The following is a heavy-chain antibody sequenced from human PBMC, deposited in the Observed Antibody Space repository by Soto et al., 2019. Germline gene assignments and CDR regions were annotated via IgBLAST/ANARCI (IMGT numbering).Heavy chain of an antibody. Sequence: QLQLQQSGTGLVKPSQTLSLTCAVSGGSISRGGYSWSWIRQPPGKGTEWIGYIYHSGRTCYKPSLTSRVTISVDRSKHQFSLKLSSVTVADTAVYSCARVPDYWGQGTLVTVSS. D-gene: IGHD2-2*01. CDR1: GGSISRGGYS. CDR3: ARVPDY. V-gene: IGHV4-30-2*01. J-gene: IGHJ4*02. CDR2: IYHSGRT.